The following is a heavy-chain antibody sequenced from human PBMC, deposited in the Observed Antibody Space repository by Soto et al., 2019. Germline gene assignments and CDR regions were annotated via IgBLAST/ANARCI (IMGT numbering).Heavy chain of an antibody. CDR1: GVSIINFY. J-gene: IGHJ6*03. D-gene: IGHD3-16*01. CDR3: ARTVLGPERCADSFVDYYYYMDV. CDR2: VYYTGST. V-gene: IGHV4-59*08. Sequence: SETLSRTCTVSGVSIINFYWSWILQPPGKGLEWIGYVYYTGSTSYNPSLKRRVTFSADSSRGQFSLRLNSVTAADTAVYYCARTVLGPERCADSFVDYYYYMDVWGKGKTGT.